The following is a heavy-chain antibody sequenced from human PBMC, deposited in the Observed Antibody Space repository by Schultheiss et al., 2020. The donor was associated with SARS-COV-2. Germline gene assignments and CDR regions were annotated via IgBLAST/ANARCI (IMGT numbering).Heavy chain of an antibody. D-gene: IGHD6-13*01. CDR2: ISSSSSTI. J-gene: IGHJ6*02. CDR3: ARDRPRGAAAGTPYYYGMDV. V-gene: IGHV3-48*02. CDR1: GFTFSSYS. Sequence: GGSLRLSCAASGFTFSSYSMNWVRQAPGKGLEWVSSISSSSSTIYYADSVKGRFTISRDNAKNSLYLQMNSLRDEDTAVYYCARDRPRGAAAGTPYYYGMDVWGQGTTVTVSS.